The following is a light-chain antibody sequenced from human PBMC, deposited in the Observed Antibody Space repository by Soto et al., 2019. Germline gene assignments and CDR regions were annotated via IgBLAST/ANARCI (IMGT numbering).Light chain of an antibody. CDR3: QQSYSTPPF. CDR1: QSISSY. Sequence: IQMPQSPSSLSASVGDRVTITCRASQSISSYLNWYQQKPGKAPKLLIYAASSLQSGVPSRFSGSGSGTDFTLTISSLQPEDFATYYCQQSYSTPPFFGGGTKVDIK. J-gene: IGKJ4*01. V-gene: IGKV1-39*01. CDR2: AAS.